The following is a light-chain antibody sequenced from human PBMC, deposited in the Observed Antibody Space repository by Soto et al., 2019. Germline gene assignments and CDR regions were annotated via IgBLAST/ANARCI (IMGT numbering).Light chain of an antibody. Sequence: EIVLTQSPGTLSLSPGERATLSCRASQSVSSSYLAWYQQKPGQAPRLLIYGASSRATGIPDRFSGSGSGTDFTLTISRLEPEDFAVYYCQQYGRSHRWTFGQGTKVEIK. CDR2: GAS. V-gene: IGKV3-20*01. CDR3: QQYGRSHRWT. CDR1: QSVSSSY. J-gene: IGKJ1*01.